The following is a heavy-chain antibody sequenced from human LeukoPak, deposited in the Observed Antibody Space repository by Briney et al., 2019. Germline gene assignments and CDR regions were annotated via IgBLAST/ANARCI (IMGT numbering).Heavy chain of an antibody. CDR3: AMNFDWLPSRVDY. D-gene: IGHD3-9*01. V-gene: IGHV3-7*01. J-gene: IGHJ4*02. CDR2: IKQDGSEK. CDR1: GFTFSSYW. Sequence: GGSLRLSCAASGFTFSSYWMSWVRQAPGKGLEWVANIKQDGSEKYYVDSVKGRFTISRDNAKNSLYLQMNSLRAEDTAVYYCAMNFDWLPSRVDYCGQGTLVTVSS.